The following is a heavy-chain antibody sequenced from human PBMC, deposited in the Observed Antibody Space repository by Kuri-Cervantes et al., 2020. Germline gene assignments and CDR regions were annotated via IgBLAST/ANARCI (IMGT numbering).Heavy chain of an antibody. CDR2: IWSDAAGQ. Sequence: GESLKISCAASGFSFGSYGMHWVRQAPGKGLEWVALIWSDAAGQYYVHSVRGRFTISRDNSRNIMYLQMNSLKVEDTAVYYCAKDKVGSLGFDCWGQGTLVTVSS. CDR1: GFSFGSYG. D-gene: IGHD1-26*01. CDR3: AKDKVGSLGFDC. J-gene: IGHJ4*02. V-gene: IGHV3-33*06.